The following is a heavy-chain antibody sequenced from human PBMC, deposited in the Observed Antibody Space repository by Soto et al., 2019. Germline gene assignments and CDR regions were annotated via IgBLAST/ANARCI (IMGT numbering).Heavy chain of an antibody. CDR2: ISYDGSNK. D-gene: IGHD3-9*01. CDR1: GLTFSSYA. V-gene: IGHV3-30-3*01. J-gene: IGHJ6*02. CDR3: ARKLLRYFDWINYYGMDV. Sequence: PGGSLRLSCAASGLTFSSYAMHWVRQAPGKGLEWVAVISYDGSNKYYADSVKGRFTISRDNSKNTLYLQMNSLRAEDTAVYYCARKLLRYFDWINYYGMDVWGQGTTVTVSS.